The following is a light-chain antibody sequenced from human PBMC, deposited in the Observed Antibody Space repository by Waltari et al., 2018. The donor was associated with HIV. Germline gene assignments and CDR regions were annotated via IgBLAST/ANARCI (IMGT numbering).Light chain of an antibody. CDR1: NSGVGSYNY. Sequence: QSALTQPASVSGSPGPQITLSCTPTNSGVGSYNYVPWYQQHPGKAPKLMIHEVNRRPSGASSRFAGSKSGNMASLTISGLQAEDEADYYCSSYAGSNTVVFGGGTKVTVL. CDR2: EVN. V-gene: IGLV2-14*01. CDR3: SSYAGSNTVV. J-gene: IGLJ2*01.